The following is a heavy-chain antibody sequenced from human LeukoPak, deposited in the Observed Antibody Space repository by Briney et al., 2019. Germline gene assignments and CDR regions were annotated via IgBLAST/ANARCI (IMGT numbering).Heavy chain of an antibody. Sequence: ASVKVSCKASGYNLTSYGMNWVRQAPGQGLEWMGIINPSGGSTSYAQKFQGRVTMTRDMSTSTVYMELSSLRSEDTAVYYCARVHVWGKPYLGFDPWGQGTLVTVSS. V-gene: IGHV1-46*01. D-gene: IGHD3-16*01. CDR1: GYNLTSYG. CDR2: INPSGGST. CDR3: ARVHVWGKPYLGFDP. J-gene: IGHJ5*02.